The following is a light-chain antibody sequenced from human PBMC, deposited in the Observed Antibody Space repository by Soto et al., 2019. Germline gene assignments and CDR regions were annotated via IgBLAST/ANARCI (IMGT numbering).Light chain of an antibody. CDR2: WAS. CDR3: QQYYISPVLT. Sequence: VLTQSPESLTLSLGERATISCRSSQTIVSTYNKKNCLAWYQVKTGQPPKLLIYWASTRESGVPERLSGSWSGTEFTLTISSLQAEDVAVYYCQQYYISPVLTFGGGTKVEL. J-gene: IGKJ4*01. CDR1: QTIVSTYNKKNC. V-gene: IGKV4-1*01.